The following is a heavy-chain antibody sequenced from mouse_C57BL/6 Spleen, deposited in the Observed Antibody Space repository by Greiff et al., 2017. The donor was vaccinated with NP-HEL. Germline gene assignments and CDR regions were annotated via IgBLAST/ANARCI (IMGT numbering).Heavy chain of an antibody. Sequence: DVQLQESGPGLVKPSQSLSLTCSVTGYSITSGYYWNWIRQFPGNKLEWMGYISYDGSNNYNPSLKNRISITRDTSKNQFFLKLNSVTTEDTATYYCAREVTGTNYWGQGTTLTVSS. D-gene: IGHD4-1*01. CDR2: ISYDGSN. CDR3: AREVTGTNY. V-gene: IGHV3-6*01. J-gene: IGHJ2*01. CDR1: GYSITSGYY.